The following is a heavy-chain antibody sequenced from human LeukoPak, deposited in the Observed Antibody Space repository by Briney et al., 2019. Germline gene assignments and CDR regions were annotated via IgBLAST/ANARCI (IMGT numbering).Heavy chain of an antibody. D-gene: IGHD6-19*01. J-gene: IGHJ4*02. Sequence: SETLSLTCAVSGGSISSYYWTWIRQPPGKGLEWIGRIYTSGSTNYNPSLKSRVTMSVDTSKNQFSLKLSSVTAADTAVYYCARGQTSGWYYFDYWGQGTLVTVSS. CDR2: IYTSGST. CDR3: ARGQTSGWYYFDY. CDR1: GGSISSYY. V-gene: IGHV4-4*07.